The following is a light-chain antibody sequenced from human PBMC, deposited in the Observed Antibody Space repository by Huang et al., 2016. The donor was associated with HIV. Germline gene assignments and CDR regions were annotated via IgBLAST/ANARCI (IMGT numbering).Light chain of an antibody. CDR3: QQSYSSPRT. CDR1: QSVSRY. V-gene: IGKV1-39*01. J-gene: IGKJ1*01. CDR2: AAS. Sequence: DIQMAQSPSFLSASIGDRVTITCRASQSVSRYLNWYQQKPGEAPKLLIYAASILQSGVPSRFSGSGSGTDFTFTINSLQPEDFATYYCQQSYSSPRTFGQGTKVEIK.